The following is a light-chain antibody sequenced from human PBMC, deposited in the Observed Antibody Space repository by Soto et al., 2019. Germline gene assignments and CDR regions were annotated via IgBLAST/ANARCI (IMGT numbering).Light chain of an antibody. Sequence: QSVLTQPASVSGSPGQSITIACTGTHRDVGSYTLVSWYQQRPGEAPNLIISEVRHPPSGISYRFTVTKSGNTASLTISGLQAEDEADYYCGSYTTTSTLVFGGGTKLTVL. CDR2: EVR. J-gene: IGLJ3*02. CDR3: GSYTTTSTLV. V-gene: IGLV2-14*01. CDR1: HRDVGSYTL.